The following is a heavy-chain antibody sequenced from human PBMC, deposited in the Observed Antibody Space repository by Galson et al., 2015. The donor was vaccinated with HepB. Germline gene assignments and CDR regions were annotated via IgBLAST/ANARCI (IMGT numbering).Heavy chain of an antibody. CDR1: GYTLTELF. CDR3: ATYLTYYCDSSGFRDAFDI. J-gene: IGHJ3*02. V-gene: IGHV1-24*01. D-gene: IGHD3-22*01. Sequence: SVKVSCKVSGYTLTELFMHWVRQAPGEGLEWMGGFDPGDGETIYAQKFQGRVTMTEDTSTDTAYMELSSLRSEDTAVYYCATYLTYYCDSSGFRDAFDIWGQGTVVTVSS. CDR2: FDPGDGET.